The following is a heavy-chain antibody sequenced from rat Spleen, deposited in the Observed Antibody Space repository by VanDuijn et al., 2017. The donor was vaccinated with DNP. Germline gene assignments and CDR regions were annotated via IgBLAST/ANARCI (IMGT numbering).Heavy chain of an antibody. Sequence: EVQLVESGGGLVQPGRSLKLSCVASGFTFNNYWMTWIRQAPGKGLEWIASISQDGSDTYYRDSVKGRFTISRDNVKSTLYLQMDSLRSEDTATYYCAREGGYLYFDFWGPGTMVTVSS. CDR1: GFTFNNYW. D-gene: IGHD4-3*01. CDR3: AREGGYLYFDF. J-gene: IGHJ1*01. CDR2: ISQDGSDT. V-gene: IGHV5-31*01.